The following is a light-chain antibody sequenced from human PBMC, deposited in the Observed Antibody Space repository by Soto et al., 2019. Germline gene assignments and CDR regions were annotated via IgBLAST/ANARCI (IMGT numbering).Light chain of an antibody. CDR3: QSYDTGLSGSRV. Sequence: QSALTQPPSVSGAPGQTVPISCTGSSSNIGAGYDVHWYQQLPGTAPKLLIYGNKNRPPGVPDRFSGSRSDTSASLAITGLQADDEADYYCQSYDTGLSGSRVFGSGTKVTVL. V-gene: IGLV1-40*01. CDR1: SSNIGAGYD. CDR2: GNK. J-gene: IGLJ1*01.